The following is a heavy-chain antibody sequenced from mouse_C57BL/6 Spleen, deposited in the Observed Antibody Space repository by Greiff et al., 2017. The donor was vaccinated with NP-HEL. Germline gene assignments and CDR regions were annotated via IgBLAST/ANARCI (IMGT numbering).Heavy chain of an antibody. Sequence: VQLQQSGAELVRPGTSVKVSCKASGYAFTNYLIEWVKQRPGQGLEWIGVINPGSGGTNYNEKFKGKATLTADKSSSTAYMQLSSLTSEDSAVYFCARSGITTVVATNFDVWGTGTTVTVSS. CDR3: ARSGITTVVATNFDV. J-gene: IGHJ1*03. D-gene: IGHD1-1*01. CDR1: GYAFTNYL. CDR2: INPGSGGT. V-gene: IGHV1-54*01.